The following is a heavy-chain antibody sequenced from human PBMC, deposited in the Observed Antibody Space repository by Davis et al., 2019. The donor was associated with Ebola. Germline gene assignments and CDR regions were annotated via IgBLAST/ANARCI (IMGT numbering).Heavy chain of an antibody. Sequence: ASVKVSCKASGYTFIRYGISWVRQAPGQGLEWMGWINTYNADTNYAQKFEGRVTMTTDISTSTVYMELRSLTSDDTAVYYSSLRHGRWATVYSDSYLDVWGKGTTVTVSS. CDR2: INTYNADT. D-gene: IGHD3-10*02. CDR1: GYTFIRYG. V-gene: IGHV1-18*01. J-gene: IGHJ6*03. CDR3: SLRHGRWATVYSDSYLDV.